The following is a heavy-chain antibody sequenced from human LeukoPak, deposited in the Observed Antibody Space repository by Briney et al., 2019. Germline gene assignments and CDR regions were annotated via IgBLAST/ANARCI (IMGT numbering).Heavy chain of an antibody. J-gene: IGHJ4*02. Sequence: SETLSLTCSVSGGSISSYHWSWIRQPPGKGLEWIGNIYYSGSTNYNPSLKSRVTISVDTSKSQFSLQLSSVTAADTAVYYCARGGSYYGYWGQGTLVTVSS. CDR2: IYYSGST. D-gene: IGHD1-26*01. CDR1: GGSISSYH. CDR3: ARGGSYYGY. V-gene: IGHV4-59*08.